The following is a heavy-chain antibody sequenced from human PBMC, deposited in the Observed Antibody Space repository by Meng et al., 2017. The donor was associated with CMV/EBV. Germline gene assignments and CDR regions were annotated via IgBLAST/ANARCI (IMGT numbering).Heavy chain of an antibody. Sequence: GGSLRLSCAASGFTFSSYAMSWVRQAPGKGLEWVSAISGSGGSTYYADPVKGRFTISRDNSKNTLYLQMNSLRAEDTAVYYCANPIVVVPAAIESGFDYWGQGTLVTVSS. CDR1: GFTFSSYA. V-gene: IGHV3-23*01. CDR2: ISGSGGST. D-gene: IGHD2-2*01. CDR3: ANPIVVVPAAIESGFDY. J-gene: IGHJ4*02.